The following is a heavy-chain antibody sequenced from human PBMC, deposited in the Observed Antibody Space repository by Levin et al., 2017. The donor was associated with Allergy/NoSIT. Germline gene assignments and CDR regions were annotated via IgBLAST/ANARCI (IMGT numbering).Heavy chain of an antibody. D-gene: IGHD2-2*01. CDR1: GFTFSGSA. Sequence: PGESLKISCAASGFTFSGSAMHWVRQASGKGLEWVGRIRSKANSYATAYAASVKGRFTISRDDSRNTAYLQMNSLKTEDTAVYYCTSLACSSTSCAYWGKGAQVSVSS. V-gene: IGHV3-73*01. CDR3: TSLACSSTSCAY. CDR2: IRSKANSYAT. J-gene: IGHJ4*02.